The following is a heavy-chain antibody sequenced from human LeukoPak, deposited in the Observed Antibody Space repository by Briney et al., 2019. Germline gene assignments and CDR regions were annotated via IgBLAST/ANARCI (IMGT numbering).Heavy chain of an antibody. CDR3: ATRPAGTTWYGVFDY. V-gene: IGHV4-59*11. J-gene: IGHJ4*02. CDR2: IYDSETT. D-gene: IGHD6-13*01. CDR1: GASMSNHY. Sequence: PPETLSLTCTVSGASMSNHYWSWIRQPPGKGLEWIGYIYDSETTNYNPSLKSRVTMSVDTSKSQFSLRLSSVTAADTALYYCATRPAGTTWYGVFDYWSRGTLVTVSS.